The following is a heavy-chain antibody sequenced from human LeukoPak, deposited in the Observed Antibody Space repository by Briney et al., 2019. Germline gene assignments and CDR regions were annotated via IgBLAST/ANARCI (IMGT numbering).Heavy chain of an antibody. V-gene: IGHV1-69*13. D-gene: IGHD4-17*01. CDR3: ARVADYGDYETAFDI. J-gene: IGHJ3*02. Sequence: SAKVSCKASGGTLTSYAISRVRQAPGQGLEWMGGIISIFGTANYAQKFQGRVTITADEPTSTAYMELSSLRSEDTAVYYCARVADYGDYETAFDIWGQGTMVTLSS. CDR2: IISIFGTA. CDR1: GGTLTSYA.